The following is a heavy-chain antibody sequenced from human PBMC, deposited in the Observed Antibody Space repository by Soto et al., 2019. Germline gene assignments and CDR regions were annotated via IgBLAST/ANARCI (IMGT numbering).Heavy chain of an antibody. V-gene: IGHV3-33*01. CDR3: ARVSSSGPYYYYYGMDV. D-gene: IGHD6-6*01. J-gene: IGHJ6*02. CDR1: GFTFSSYG. Sequence: QVQLVESGGGVVQPGRSLRLSCAASGFTFSSYGMHWVRQAPGKGLEWVAVIWYDGSNKYYADSVKGRFTISRDNSKNTLYLQMNSLRAEDTAVYYCARVSSSGPYYYYYGMDVWGQGTTVTVSS. CDR2: IWYDGSNK.